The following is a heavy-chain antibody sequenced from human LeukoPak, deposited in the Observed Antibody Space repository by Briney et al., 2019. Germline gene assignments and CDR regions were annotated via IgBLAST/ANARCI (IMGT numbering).Heavy chain of an antibody. D-gene: IGHD3-10*01. CDR1: GFAFSSYW. V-gene: IGHV3-7*01. CDR2: IKQDGSEK. J-gene: IGHJ6*03. CDR3: ARARLRALWFGGSDYFDLDV. Sequence: GGSLRLSCAASGFAFSSYWMSWVRQAPGKGLEGVASIKQDGSEKYYVDSVKGRFTISRDNAKNSLYLQMNSLRAEDTALYDCARARLRALWFGGSDYFDLDVWGKGTTVTVSS.